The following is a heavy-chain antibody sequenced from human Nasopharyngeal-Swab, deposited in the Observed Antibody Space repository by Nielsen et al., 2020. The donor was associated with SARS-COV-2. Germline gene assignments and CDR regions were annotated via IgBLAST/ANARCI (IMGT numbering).Heavy chain of an antibody. V-gene: IGHV3-74*01. Sequence: GESLKISCAASGFSFSDSWIHWVRQSPGKGLQWVSRVNSDGSRSGYADSVRGRFTISSDNARNTVYLQMSSLRVEDTAVYYCARDSDTNSQYSQFDYWGQGTQVTVSS. J-gene: IGHJ4*02. CDR1: GFSFSDSW. CDR3: ARDSDTNSQYSQFDY. D-gene: IGHD2-15*01. CDR2: VNSDGSRS.